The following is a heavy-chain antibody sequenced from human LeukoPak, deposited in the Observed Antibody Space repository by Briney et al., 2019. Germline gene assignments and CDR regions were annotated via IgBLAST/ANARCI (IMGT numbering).Heavy chain of an antibody. Sequence: SESLSLTCTVSGGSVSSNYWNWIRQPAGKGLEWIGRIYNGGTTNYNPSLESRVTISIDRSKKQFSLKLTSVTAADTAVYYCAHSISMDFEYWGQGTLVTVSS. V-gene: IGHV4-4*07. CDR2: IYNGGTT. CDR3: AHSISMDFEY. D-gene: IGHD2/OR15-2a*01. CDR1: GGSVSSNY. J-gene: IGHJ4*02.